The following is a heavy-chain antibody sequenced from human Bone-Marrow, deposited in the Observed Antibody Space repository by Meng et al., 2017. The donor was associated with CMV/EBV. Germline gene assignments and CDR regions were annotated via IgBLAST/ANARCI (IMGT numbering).Heavy chain of an antibody. J-gene: IGHJ4*02. D-gene: IGHD6-13*01. CDR3: PRDLSIAAAYLLDY. CDR2: IGTAGDT. CDR1: GSTFSSYD. Sequence: GGSLRLSCAASGSTFSSYDMHWVRQATGKGLEWVSAIGTAGDTYYPGSVKGRFTISRDNAKNSLFLQMNSLRAEDTAVYYCPRDLSIAAAYLLDYSGQGTLVTVSS. V-gene: IGHV3-13*01.